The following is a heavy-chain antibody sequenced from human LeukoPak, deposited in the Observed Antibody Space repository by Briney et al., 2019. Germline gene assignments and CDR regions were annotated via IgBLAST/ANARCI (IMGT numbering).Heavy chain of an antibody. D-gene: IGHD1-26*01. Sequence: GGSLRLSCSGSGVSFSGHWMHWVRQAPGKGLDCVATIKYDGSEKYYVDSVKGRFTISRDDAKNSLYLQMNSLRAEDTAVYYCAKGERWELPLDYWGQGTLVTVSS. CDR3: AKGERWELPLDY. CDR1: GVSFSGHW. V-gene: IGHV3-7*05. J-gene: IGHJ4*02. CDR2: IKYDGSEK.